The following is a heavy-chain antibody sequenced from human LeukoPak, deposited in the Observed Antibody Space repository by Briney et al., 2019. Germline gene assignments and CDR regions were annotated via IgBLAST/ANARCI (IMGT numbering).Heavy chain of an antibody. J-gene: IGHJ6*02. CDR2: IYYSGST. Sequence: PSETLSLTCTVSGGSISSYYWSWIRQPPGKGLEWIGYIYYSGSTNYNPSLKSRVTISVDTSKNQFSLKLSSVTAADTAVYYCARDSGVMATMIGMRYYYYGMDVWGQGTTVTVSS. V-gene: IGHV4-59*01. CDR3: ARDSGVMATMIGMRYYYYGMDV. D-gene: IGHD2-21*01. CDR1: GGSISSYY.